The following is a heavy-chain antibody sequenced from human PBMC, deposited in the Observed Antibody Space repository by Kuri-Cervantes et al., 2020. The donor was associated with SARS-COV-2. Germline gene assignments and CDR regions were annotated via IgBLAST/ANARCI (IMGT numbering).Heavy chain of an antibody. D-gene: IGHD6-6*01. CDR2: INHTGST. CDR1: GGSFSGYY. Sequence: SETLSLTCAVYGGSFSGYYWSWIRQSPGKGLVWIGEINHTGSTNYNPSLKSRVTISVDTSKNQFSLKLSSVTAADTAVYYCARQAVAVEYSSSSGAFDIWGQGTMVTVSS. CDR3: ARQAVAVEYSSSSGAFDI. V-gene: IGHV4-34*01. J-gene: IGHJ3*02.